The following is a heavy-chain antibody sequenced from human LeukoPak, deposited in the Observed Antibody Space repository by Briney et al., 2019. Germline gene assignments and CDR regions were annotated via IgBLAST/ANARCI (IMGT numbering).Heavy chain of an antibody. CDR1: GFTVSSNY. V-gene: IGHV3-66*01. J-gene: IGHJ3*02. CDR3: ARDLGPGEAFDI. Sequence: GGSLRLSCAASGFTVSSNYMSWVRQAPGKGLEWVSGIYTGGDTYYADSVKDRFTISRDNAKNSLYLQMNSLRAEDTAVYYCARDLGPGEAFDIWGQGTMVTVSS. CDR2: IYTGGDT. D-gene: IGHD3-10*01.